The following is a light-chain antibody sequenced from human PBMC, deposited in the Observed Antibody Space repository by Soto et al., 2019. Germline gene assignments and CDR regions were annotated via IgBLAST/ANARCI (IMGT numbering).Light chain of an antibody. J-gene: IGLJ1*01. CDR3: TSYTTDTTYV. Sequence: QSVLTQPASVSGSPGQSITVSCTGTYSDIGAYGPVSWYQHHPGRAPKLLIYGVNRRPSGISYRFSASTSGNTASLTISGLQAEDEADYYCTSYTTDTTYVLGTGTKVTVL. CDR1: YSDIGAYGP. V-gene: IGLV2-14*01. CDR2: GVN.